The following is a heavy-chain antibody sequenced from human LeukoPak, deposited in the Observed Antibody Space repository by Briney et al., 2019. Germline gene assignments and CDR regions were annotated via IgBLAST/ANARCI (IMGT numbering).Heavy chain of an antibody. CDR2: MNPNSGNT. D-gene: IGHD4-23*01. Sequence: ASVKVSCKASGYTFTSYDINWVRQATGQGLEWTGWMNPNSGNTGYAQKFQGRVTMTRNTSISTAYMELSSLRSEDTAVYYCARGGGSSGWFDPWGQGTLVTVSS. CDR3: ARGGGSSGWFDP. V-gene: IGHV1-8*01. CDR1: GYTFTSYD. J-gene: IGHJ5*02.